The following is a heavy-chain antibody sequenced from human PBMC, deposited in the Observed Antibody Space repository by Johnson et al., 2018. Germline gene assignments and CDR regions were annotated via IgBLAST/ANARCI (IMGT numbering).Heavy chain of an antibody. V-gene: IGHV4-59*01. D-gene: IGHD1-26*01. CDR3: AGVGSYPPHYYYYMDV. J-gene: IGHJ6*03. Sequence: QVQLQESGPGLVKPSETLSLTCTVSGGFINTYYWSWIRQPPGKGLEWIGYVSDSGSTNYNPSFKSRVTISVDMSKNHFSLKMISVTAADTAVYYCAGVGSYPPHYYYYMDVWGKGTTVTVSS. CDR1: GGFINTYY. CDR2: VSDSGST.